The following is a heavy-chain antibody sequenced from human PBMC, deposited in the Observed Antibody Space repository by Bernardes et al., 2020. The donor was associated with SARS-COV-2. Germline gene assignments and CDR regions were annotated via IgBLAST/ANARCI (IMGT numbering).Heavy chain of an antibody. CDR3: ARDGCLKCPEYFFHGYYGMDV. V-gene: IGHV3-48*02. D-gene: IGHD6-6*01. J-gene: IGHJ6*02. Sequence: GGSLRLSCAASGFTFSSYSMNWVRQAPGKGLEWVSYISSSSSTIYYSDSVKGRFTISRDNAKNSLYLQMNSLRDEDTAVYYCARDGCLKCPEYFFHGYYGMDVWGQGTTITVSS. CDR2: ISSSSSTI. CDR1: GFTFSSYS.